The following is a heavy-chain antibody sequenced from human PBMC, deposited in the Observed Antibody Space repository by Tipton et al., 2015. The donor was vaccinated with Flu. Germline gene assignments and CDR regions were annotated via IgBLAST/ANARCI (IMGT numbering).Heavy chain of an antibody. J-gene: IGHJ4*02. D-gene: IGHD1-14*01. Sequence: TLSLTCTVPGYSISSGYYWGWIRQPPGKGLEWIGSIYHSGSTYYNPSLKSRVTMSVDTSKNQFSLKLSSVTAADTAVYYCARDPTTRGSTDEHWGQGTLVTVSS. V-gene: IGHV4-38-2*02. CDR1: GYSISSGYY. CDR2: IYHSGST. CDR3: ARDPTTRGSTDEH.